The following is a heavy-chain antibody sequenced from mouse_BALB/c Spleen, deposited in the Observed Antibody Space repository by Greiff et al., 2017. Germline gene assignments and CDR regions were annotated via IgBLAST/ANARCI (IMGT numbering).Heavy chain of an antibody. CDR3: ARVNGYCDY. J-gene: IGHJ2*01. CDR1: GFNFKDTY. V-gene: IGHV14-3*02. Sequence: EVQLQESGAELVKPGASVKLSCTASGFNFKDTYMHWVKQRPEQGLEWIGRIEPANGNTKYDPKFQGKATITADTTSNTAYLQLSSLTSEDTAVYYCARVNGYCDYWGQGTTLTVSS. CDR2: IEPANGNT.